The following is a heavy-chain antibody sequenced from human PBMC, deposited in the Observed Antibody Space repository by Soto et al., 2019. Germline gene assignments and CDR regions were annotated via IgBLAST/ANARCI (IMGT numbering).Heavy chain of an antibody. CDR3: ARAPSPYYDVGSGYSYYHYGMDV. Sequence: SVKVSCKASGGTFSSYAISWVRQAPGQGLEWMGGIIPIFGTANYAQKFQGRVTITADESTSTAYMELSSLRSEDTAVYYCARAPSPYYDVGSGYSYYHYGMDVWGQGTTVPVSS. CDR1: GGTFSSYA. V-gene: IGHV1-69*13. J-gene: IGHJ6*02. D-gene: IGHD3-3*01. CDR2: IIPIFGTA.